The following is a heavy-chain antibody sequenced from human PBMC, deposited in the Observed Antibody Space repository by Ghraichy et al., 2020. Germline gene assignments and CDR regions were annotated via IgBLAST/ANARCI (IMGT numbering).Heavy chain of an antibody. CDR3: AKPSRFLEWFGPQEEPNGEKDAFDI. J-gene: IGHJ3*02. CDR1: GFTFSSYA. Sequence: GGSLRLSCAASGFTFSSYAMSWVRQAPGKGLEWVSAISGSGGSTYYADSVKGRFTISRDNSKNTLYLQMNSLRAEDTAVYYCAKPSRFLEWFGPQEEPNGEKDAFDIWGQGTMVTVSS. V-gene: IGHV3-23*01. D-gene: IGHD3-3*01. CDR2: ISGSGGST.